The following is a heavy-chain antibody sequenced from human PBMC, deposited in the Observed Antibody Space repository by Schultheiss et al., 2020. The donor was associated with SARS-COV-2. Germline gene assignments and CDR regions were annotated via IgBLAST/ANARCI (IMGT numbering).Heavy chain of an antibody. CDR1: GYTLTELS. J-gene: IGHJ6*02. D-gene: IGHD6-13*01. V-gene: IGHV1-24*01. CDR2: FDPEDGET. CDR3: ATVVLAAAGIGHYGMDV. Sequence: ASVKVSCKVSGYTLTELSMHWVRQAPGKGLEWMGGFDPEDGETIYAQKFQGRVTMTEDTSTDTAYMELSSLRSEDTAVYYCATVVLAAAGIGHYGMDVWGQGTTVTVSS.